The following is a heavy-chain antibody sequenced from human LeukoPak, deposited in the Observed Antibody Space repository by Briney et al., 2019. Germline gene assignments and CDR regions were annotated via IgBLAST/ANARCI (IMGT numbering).Heavy chain of an antibody. Sequence: EASVKVSCKASGYTFTGYYMHWVRQAPGQGLEWMGWINPNSGGTNYAQKFQGRVTMTRDTSISTAYMELSRLRSDDTAVYYCARARRFGARYNWFDPWGQGTLVTVSS. D-gene: IGHD3-3*01. CDR3: ARARRFGARYNWFDP. J-gene: IGHJ5*02. V-gene: IGHV1-2*02. CDR1: GYTFTGYY. CDR2: INPNSGGT.